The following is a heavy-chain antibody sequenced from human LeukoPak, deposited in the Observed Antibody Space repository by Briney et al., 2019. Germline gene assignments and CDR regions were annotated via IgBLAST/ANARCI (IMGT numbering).Heavy chain of an antibody. V-gene: IGHV1-46*01. CDR2: INPSGGST. J-gene: IGHJ5*02. CDR1: GYTFTNYY. CDR3: ARVGTVANWFDP. D-gene: IGHD4-23*01. Sequence: ASVKVSCKASGYTFTNYYIHWVRQAPGQGLECMGIINPSGGSTSYAQKFQGRVTMTRDMSTSTAYMELRSLRSDDTAVYYCARVGTVANWFDPWGQGTLVTVSS.